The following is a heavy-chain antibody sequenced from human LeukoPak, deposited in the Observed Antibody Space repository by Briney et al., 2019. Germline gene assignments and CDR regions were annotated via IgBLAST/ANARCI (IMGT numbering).Heavy chain of an antibody. J-gene: IGHJ4*02. D-gene: IGHD3-22*01. Sequence: GESLKISCKGSGYTFTSYWIGWVRQLPGKGLEWMGIIYPGDSDTRYSQSFQGQVTISADKSISTAYLQWSSLKASDTAMYYCARRGDMIGINYWGQGTLVTVSS. CDR2: IYPGDSDT. V-gene: IGHV5-51*01. CDR3: ARRGDMIGINY. CDR1: GYTFTSYW.